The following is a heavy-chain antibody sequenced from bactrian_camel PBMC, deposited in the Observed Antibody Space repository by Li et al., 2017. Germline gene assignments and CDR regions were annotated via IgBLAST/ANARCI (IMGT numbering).Heavy chain of an antibody. CDR2: IYTGGDTT. V-gene: IGHV3S28*01. CDR1: GLTYSRYC. J-gene: IGHJ4*01. CDR3: AAGSSRGVPFRGRGYPY. D-gene: IGHD3*01. Sequence: QLVESGGGSVQAGGSLRLSCAASGLTYSRYCMGWFRQAPGKEREGVAAIYTGGDTTLYADSVKGRFAISIDNAKNTLYLVMNSLKPEDTAMYYCAAGSSRGVPFRGRGYPYWGQGTQVTVS.